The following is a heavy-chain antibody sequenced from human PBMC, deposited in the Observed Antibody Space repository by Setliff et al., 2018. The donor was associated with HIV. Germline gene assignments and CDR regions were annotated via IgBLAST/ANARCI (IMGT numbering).Heavy chain of an antibody. CDR1: GASFVGDNH. Sequence: PSETLSLTCAVSGASFVGDNHWSWIRQTPERGLEWIAYFMYTDIHYVNYLNYRNPSLASRLSISVDKSKNQFSLTLSSVTAADTAVYYCARARSDWYNVRPYYFDLWCQGTPVTVSS. V-gene: IGHV4-30-4*01. D-gene: IGHD6-19*01. CDR3: ARARSDWYNVRPYYFDL. J-gene: IGHJ4*02. CDR2: FMYTDIHYVNYLN.